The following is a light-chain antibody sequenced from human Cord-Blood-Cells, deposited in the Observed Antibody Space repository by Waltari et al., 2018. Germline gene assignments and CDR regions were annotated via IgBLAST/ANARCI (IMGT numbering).Light chain of an antibody. J-gene: IGLJ3*02. Sequence: SYELTQPHSVSVSPGQTARITCSGDALPQQYAFWYQQKPGQAPVLVRYKDSERPSGIPERFSGSSSGTTVTLTISGVQAEDEADYYCQSADSSGTWVFGGGTKLTVL. CDR1: ALPQQY. CDR3: QSADSSGTWV. CDR2: KDS. V-gene: IGLV3-25*03.